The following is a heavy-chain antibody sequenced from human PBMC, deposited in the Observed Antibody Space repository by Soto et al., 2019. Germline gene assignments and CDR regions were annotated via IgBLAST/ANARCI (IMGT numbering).Heavy chain of an antibody. Sequence: SETLSLTCAVYGGSFSDYYWSWIRQPPGKGLEWIGEINHSGSTNYNPSLESRVTISEDTSKNQFSLKLSSVTAADTAVYYCAREPVVDTAMVSVFDYWGQGTLVTVSS. J-gene: IGHJ4*02. CDR1: GGSFSDYY. D-gene: IGHD5-18*01. CDR2: INHSGST. CDR3: AREPVVDTAMVSVFDY. V-gene: IGHV4-34*01.